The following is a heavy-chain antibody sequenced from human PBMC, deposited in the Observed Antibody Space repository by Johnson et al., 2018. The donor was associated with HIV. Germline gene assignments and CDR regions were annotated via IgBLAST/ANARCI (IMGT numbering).Heavy chain of an antibody. Sequence: QMQLVESGGDLAQPGGSLRLSCAASGFTFSSYAMHWVRQAPGKGLEWVAVISYHGGTKYSADSVKGRFSISRDNSENTLYLQMNSLRAEDTAVYYCASTGSGSDDAFDIWGQGTMVTVSS. D-gene: IGHD3-10*01. CDR2: ISYHGGTK. CDR1: GFTFSSYA. CDR3: ASTGSGSDDAFDI. V-gene: IGHV3-30-3*01. J-gene: IGHJ3*02.